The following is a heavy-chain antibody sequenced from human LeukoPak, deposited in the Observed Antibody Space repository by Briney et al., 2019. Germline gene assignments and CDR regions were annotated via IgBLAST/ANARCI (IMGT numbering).Heavy chain of an antibody. CDR1: GYTITNNY. Sequence: ASVKVSCKASGYTITNNYMHWVRQAPGQGLEWMGVINPSGTGTSYAQRFQGRITMSRDTSTSAVYMELSSLRSEDTAFYYCATDHSMANTAWWFDPWGQGTLVTVSS. V-gene: IGHV1-46*01. J-gene: IGHJ5*02. CDR2: INPSGTGT. D-gene: IGHD5-24*01. CDR3: ATDHSMANTAWWFDP.